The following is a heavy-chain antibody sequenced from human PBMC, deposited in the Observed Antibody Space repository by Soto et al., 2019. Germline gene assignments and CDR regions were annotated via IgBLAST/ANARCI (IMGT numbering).Heavy chain of an antibody. CDR3: ARRPREYSGYLLAGYFDY. J-gene: IGHJ4*02. D-gene: IGHD5-12*01. CDR1: FFSLDTSGVG. CDR2: IYWDDDK. Sequence: QITLKESGPTVVKPTQTLTLTCTFSFFSLDTSGVGVGWIRQPPGKALEWLALIYWDDDKRYNPSLKSRLTISKDTSKTQVVLTMTIMDPVDTATYYCARRPREYSGYLLAGYFDYWGQGTLVTVSS. V-gene: IGHV2-5*02.